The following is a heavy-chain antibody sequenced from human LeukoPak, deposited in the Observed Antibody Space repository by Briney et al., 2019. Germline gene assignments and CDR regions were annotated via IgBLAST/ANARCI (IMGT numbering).Heavy chain of an antibody. J-gene: IGHJ4*02. V-gene: IGHV3-53*05. Sequence: GGSLRLSCAASGFTVSSNYMSWVRQAPGKGLEWVSVTYSGGSTYYADSVKGRFTISRDNSKNTLYLQMNSLRAEDTAVYYCAKDGSYYDYYFDYWGQGTLVTVSS. CDR3: AKDGSYYDYYFDY. CDR2: TYSGGST. CDR1: GFTVSSNY. D-gene: IGHD1-26*01.